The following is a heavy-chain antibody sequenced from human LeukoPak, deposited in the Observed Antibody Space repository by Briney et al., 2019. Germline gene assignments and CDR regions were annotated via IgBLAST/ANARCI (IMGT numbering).Heavy chain of an antibody. CDR2: ISGRSSTI. CDR1: AFTFSDYS. V-gene: IGHV3-48*01. D-gene: IGHD1-26*01. CDR3: ARDRLTSGSYFFDY. J-gene: IGHJ4*02. Sequence: TGGSLRLSCAASAFTFSDYSMNWVRQAPAKGLEWISYISGRSSTIYYADSVRGRFTISRDNAKNSMYLQMNSLRAEDTAVYYCARDRLTSGSYFFDYWGQGTLVTVSS.